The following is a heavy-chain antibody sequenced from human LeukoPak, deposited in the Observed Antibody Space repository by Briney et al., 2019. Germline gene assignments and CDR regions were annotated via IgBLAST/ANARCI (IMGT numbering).Heavy chain of an antibody. V-gene: IGHV3-74*01. Sequence: GGSLRLSCVASGFTFSGFWMHWVRQPPGKGLAWVSRISSDGSTTTYADSVKGRFTISRDNAKNTLYLQMNSLRVEDTAMYYCARTTSGSYYRLDYWGQGTLVTVSS. CDR1: GFTFSGFW. D-gene: IGHD1-26*01. CDR3: ARTTSGSYYRLDY. CDR2: ISSDGSTT. J-gene: IGHJ4*02.